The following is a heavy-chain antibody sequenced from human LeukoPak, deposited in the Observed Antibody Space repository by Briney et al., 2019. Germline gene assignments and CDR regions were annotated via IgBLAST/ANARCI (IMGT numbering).Heavy chain of an antibody. V-gene: IGHV3-7*01. J-gene: IGHJ4*02. CDR1: GFTFSSYW. CDR3: TRDEAAATG. CDR2: IKQDGREK. D-gene: IGHD6-13*01. Sequence: GGSLRLSCAGSGFTFSSYWMSWIRQAPGKGPEWVANIKQDGREKHYVDSVKGRFTISRDNAKNSLYLQMKSLRAEDTAIYYCTRDEAAATGWGQGTLVTVSS.